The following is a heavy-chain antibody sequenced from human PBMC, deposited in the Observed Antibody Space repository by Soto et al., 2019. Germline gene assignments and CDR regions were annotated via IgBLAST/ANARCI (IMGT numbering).Heavy chain of an antibody. J-gene: IGHJ4*02. CDR2: IYSGGTT. Sequence: PGGSLRLSCAASGFTVSNNYMTWVRQAPGKGLEWVSVIYSGGTTYYADSVKGRFTISRDNSKNTVYLQMNNLRAEDTAVYYCARMDILTGYLTSYFEFWGQGTLVTVSS. CDR1: GFTVSNNY. D-gene: IGHD3-9*01. CDR3: ARMDILTGYLTSYFEF. V-gene: IGHV3-53*01.